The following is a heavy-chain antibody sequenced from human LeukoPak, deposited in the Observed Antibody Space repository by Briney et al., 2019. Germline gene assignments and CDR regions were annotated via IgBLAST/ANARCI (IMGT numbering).Heavy chain of an antibody. J-gene: IGHJ6*02. D-gene: IGHD4/OR15-4a*01. CDR2: MSGIGGFV. Sequence: GGSLRLSCAASGFTFSIYGMHWVRQAPGKGLEWVSSMSGIGGFVHYADSVKGRFTISRDNAKSSLYLQMNSLRAEDTAVYFCARDDYSDSPTYYNGMDVWGQGTAFTVSS. CDR3: ARDDYSDSPTYYNGMDV. CDR1: GFTFSIYG. V-gene: IGHV3-21*01.